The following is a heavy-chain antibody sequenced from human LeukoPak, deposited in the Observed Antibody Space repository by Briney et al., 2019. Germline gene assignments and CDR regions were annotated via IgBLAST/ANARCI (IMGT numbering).Heavy chain of an antibody. D-gene: IGHD2-2*01. Sequence: ASVTVSFKVSGYTLTELSMHGVRQAPGKGREWMGGFDPEDGETIYAQKFQGRVTMTEDTSTDTAYMELSSLRSEDTAVYYCASSHCSSTSCYRAIDYWGQGTLVTVSS. V-gene: IGHV1-24*01. CDR1: GYTLTELS. J-gene: IGHJ4*02. CDR2: FDPEDGET. CDR3: ASSHCSSTSCYRAIDY.